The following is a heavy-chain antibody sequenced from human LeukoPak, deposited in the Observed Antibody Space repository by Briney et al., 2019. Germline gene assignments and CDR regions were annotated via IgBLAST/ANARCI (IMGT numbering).Heavy chain of an antibody. CDR1: GDSVSSNNAA. V-gene: IGHV6-1*01. D-gene: IGHD2-21*01. J-gene: IGHJ4*02. CDR3: ARGGGYSFDS. Sequence: SQTLSLTCAIPGDSVSSNNAAWNWIRQSPSRGLEWLGRTYYRSKWHSDYAISLTSRITVNPDTSRNQFSLQLTSVTPEDTAVYFCARGGGYSFDSWGQGTLVTVSS. CDR2: TYYRSKWHS.